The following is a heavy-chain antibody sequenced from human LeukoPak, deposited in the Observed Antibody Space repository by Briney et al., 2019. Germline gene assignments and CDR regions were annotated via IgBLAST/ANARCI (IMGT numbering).Heavy chain of an antibody. CDR2: IWYDGSQK. Sequence: GRSLRLSCAASGFTFSDHGMHWVRQAPGKGLEWVTVIWYDGSQKYYADSVMGRFTISRDNSKNTLYLQMDSLRAEDTAVYCCARDIASRRIDYWGQGTLVTVSS. D-gene: IGHD6-6*01. CDR3: ARDIASRRIDY. V-gene: IGHV3-33*01. CDR1: GFTFSDHG. J-gene: IGHJ4*02.